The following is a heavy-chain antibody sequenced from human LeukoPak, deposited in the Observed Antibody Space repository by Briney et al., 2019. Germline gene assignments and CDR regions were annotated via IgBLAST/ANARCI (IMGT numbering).Heavy chain of an antibody. CDR3: ARDQIEMATIMDYYYGMDV. D-gene: IGHD5-24*01. CDR1: GGSISSGDYY. Sequence: SETLSLTCTVSGGSISSGDYYWRWIRQPPGKGLEWIGYIYYSGSTYYNPSLKSRVTISVDTSKNQFSLRLNSVTPEDTAVYYCARDQIEMATIMDYYYGMDVWGQGTTVTVSS. J-gene: IGHJ6*02. V-gene: IGHV4-30-4*01. CDR2: IYYSGST.